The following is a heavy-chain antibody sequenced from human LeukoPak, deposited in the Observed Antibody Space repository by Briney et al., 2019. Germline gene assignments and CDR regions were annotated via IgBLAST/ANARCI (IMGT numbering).Heavy chain of an antibody. CDR3: ARVSVGFDY. CDR2: IYYSGST. Sequence: SETLSLTCSVSGGSIRSTTYYWGWIRQPPGKGLEWIGYIYYSGSTNYNPSLKSRVTISVDTSKNQFSLKPSSVTAADTAVYYCARVSVGFDYWGQGTLVTVSS. J-gene: IGHJ4*02. V-gene: IGHV4-61*05. D-gene: IGHD2/OR15-2a*01. CDR1: GGSIRSTTYY.